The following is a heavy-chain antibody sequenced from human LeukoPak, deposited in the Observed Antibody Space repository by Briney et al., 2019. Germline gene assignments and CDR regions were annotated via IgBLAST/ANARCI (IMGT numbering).Heavy chain of an antibody. J-gene: IGHJ4*02. CDR1: GFTFSSYG. CDR2: ISYDGSNK. Sequence: PGRSLRLSCAASGFTFSSYGMHWLRQAPGKGLEWVAVISYDGSNKYYADSVKGRFTISRDNSKNTLYLQMNSLRAEDTAVYYCAKDQKYCSGGSCPPYYFDYWGQGTLVTVSS. V-gene: IGHV3-30*18. D-gene: IGHD2-15*01. CDR3: AKDQKYCSGGSCPPYYFDY.